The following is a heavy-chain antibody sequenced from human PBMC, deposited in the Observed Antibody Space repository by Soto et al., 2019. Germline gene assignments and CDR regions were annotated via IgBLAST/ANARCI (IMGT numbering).Heavy chain of an antibody. V-gene: IGHV4-31*03. D-gene: IGHD6-13*01. CDR1: GGSISSGNFY. J-gene: IGHJ4*02. CDR2: IDYSGST. Sequence: QVQLQESGPGLVRPSQTLSLTCTVSGGSISSGNFYWSWIRQHPGKGLEWIGFIDYSGSTYYNPSLRRRLTISVDTSNNQFSLRLSSVTAADTAVYYCSREGGSSWYQFDYWGQGTLVTVSS. CDR3: SREGGSSWYQFDY.